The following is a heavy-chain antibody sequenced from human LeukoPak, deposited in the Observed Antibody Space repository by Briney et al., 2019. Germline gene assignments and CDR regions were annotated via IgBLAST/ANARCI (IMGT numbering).Heavy chain of an antibody. CDR1: GGSISSGDYY. CDR2: IYYSGST. D-gene: IGHD3-16*02. CDR3: ARLMITFGGVIADAHFDY. J-gene: IGHJ4*02. V-gene: IGHV4-30-4*01. Sequence: SQTLSLTCTVSGGSISSGDYYWSWIRQPPGKGLEWIGYIYYSGSTYYNPSLKSRVTISVDTSKNQFSLKLSSVTAADTAVYYCARLMITFGGVIADAHFDYWGQGTLVTVSS.